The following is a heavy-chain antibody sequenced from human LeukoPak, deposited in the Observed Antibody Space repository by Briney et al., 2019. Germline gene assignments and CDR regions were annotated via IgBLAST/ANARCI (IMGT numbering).Heavy chain of an antibody. Sequence: KASETLSLTCTVSGGSISSYYWSWIRQPPGKGLEWIGYIYYSGSTNYNPSLKSRVTISVDTSKNQFSLKPSSVTAADTAVYYCARYTPFGVVPIDYWGQGTLVTVSS. CDR3: ARYTPFGVVPIDY. V-gene: IGHV4-59*01. D-gene: IGHD3-3*01. J-gene: IGHJ4*02. CDR2: IYYSGST. CDR1: GGSISSYY.